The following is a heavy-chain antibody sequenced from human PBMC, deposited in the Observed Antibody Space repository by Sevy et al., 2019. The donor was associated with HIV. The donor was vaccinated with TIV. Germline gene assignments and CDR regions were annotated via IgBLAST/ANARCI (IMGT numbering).Heavy chain of an antibody. CDR1: GFTFSIYT. Sequence: GASLRLSCAASGFTFSIYTMSWVRQAPGKGLEWVSTFCFGGSKIYYADSVKGRFTISRDNSRNTGYLQMNSLRADDTAVYYCAREGCTHPHDYWGQGTLVTVSS. CDR3: AREGCTHPHDY. J-gene: IGHJ4*02. CDR2: FCFGGSKI. V-gene: IGHV3-23*01. D-gene: IGHD2-8*01.